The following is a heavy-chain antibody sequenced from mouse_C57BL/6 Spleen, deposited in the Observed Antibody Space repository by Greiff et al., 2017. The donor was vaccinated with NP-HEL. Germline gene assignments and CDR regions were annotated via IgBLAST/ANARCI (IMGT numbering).Heavy chain of an antibody. J-gene: IGHJ2*01. CDR2: INPNNGGT. D-gene: IGHD2-1*01. V-gene: IGHV1-26*01. Sequence: EVQLQQSGPELVKPGASVKISCKASGYTFTDYYMNWVKQSHGKSLEWIGDINPNNGGTRYNQKFKGKATLTVDKSSSTAYMELRSLTSEDSAVYYCARSGGKNYVDYGGQGTTLTVST. CDR3: ARSGGKNYVDY. CDR1: GYTFTDYY.